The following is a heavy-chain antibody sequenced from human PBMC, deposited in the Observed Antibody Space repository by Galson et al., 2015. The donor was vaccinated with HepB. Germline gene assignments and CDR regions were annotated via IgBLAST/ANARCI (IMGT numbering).Heavy chain of an antibody. V-gene: IGHV4-31*03. J-gene: IGHJ5*02. Sequence: TLSLTCPVSGGSISSGGYYWSWIRQHPGEGLEWIGYIYYSGSTYYNPSLKSRVTISVDTSKNQFSLKLSSVTAADTAVYYCARGYCSSTSCYTPFDPWGQGTLVTVSS. CDR3: ARGYCSSTSCYTPFDP. D-gene: IGHD2-2*01. CDR1: GGSISSGGYY. CDR2: IYYSGST.